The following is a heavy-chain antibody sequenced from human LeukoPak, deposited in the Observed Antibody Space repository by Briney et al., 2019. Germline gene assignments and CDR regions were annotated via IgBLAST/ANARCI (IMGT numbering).Heavy chain of an antibody. Sequence: GGSLRLSCAASGFTVSSNYMSWVRQAPGKGLEWVGRIKSKTDGGTTDYAAPVKGRFTISRDDSKNTLYLQMNSLKTEDTAVYYCTTDLGKRYYCDSSGQDYWGQGTLVTVSS. J-gene: IGHJ4*02. CDR2: IKSKTDGGTT. V-gene: IGHV3-15*01. CDR1: GFTVSSNY. D-gene: IGHD3-22*01. CDR3: TTDLGKRYYCDSSGQDY.